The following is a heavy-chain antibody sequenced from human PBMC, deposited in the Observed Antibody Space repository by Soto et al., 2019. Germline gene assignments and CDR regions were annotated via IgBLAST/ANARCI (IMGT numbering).Heavy chain of an antibody. V-gene: IGHV4-59*01. CDR3: ARTRLRYFDWTLAY. CDR1: GGSISSYY. J-gene: IGHJ4*02. D-gene: IGHD3-9*01. CDR2: IYYSGST. Sequence: SETLSLTCTVSGGSISSYYWSWIRQPPGKGLEWIGYIYYSGSTNYNPSLKSRVTISVDTSKNQFSLKLSSVTAADTAVYYCARTRLRYFDWTLAYWGQGTLVTVSS.